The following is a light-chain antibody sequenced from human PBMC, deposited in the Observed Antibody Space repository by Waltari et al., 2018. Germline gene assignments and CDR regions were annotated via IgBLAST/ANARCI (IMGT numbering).Light chain of an antibody. CDR1: QSISSW. J-gene: IGKJ1*01. CDR3: QQYNSYWT. Sequence: DIQMTQSRSTLSASVGDSVTITCRASQSISSWLAWYQQKPGKAPKLLIYKASSLESGVPSRFSGSGSGTEFTLTISSLQPDDFATYYCQQYNSYWTFAQGTKVEIK. V-gene: IGKV1-5*03. CDR2: KAS.